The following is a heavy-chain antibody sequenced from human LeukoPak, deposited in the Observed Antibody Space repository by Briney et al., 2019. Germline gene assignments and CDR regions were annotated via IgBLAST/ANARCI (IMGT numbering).Heavy chain of an antibody. D-gene: IGHD2-2*02. CDR1: GGTFTKNA. J-gene: IGHJ6*02. V-gene: IGHV1-69*04. CDR2: IIPIVGIT. Sequence: SVKVSCKASGGTFTKNAMSWVRQAPGRGLEWMGRIIPIVGITHYAQKFQGRLTITADTSSTTAYMELSSLRSEDTAVYYCARVQAVGVPVAIDAYYDYGMDVWGQGTTVTVSS. CDR3: ARVQAVGVPVAIDAYYDYGMDV.